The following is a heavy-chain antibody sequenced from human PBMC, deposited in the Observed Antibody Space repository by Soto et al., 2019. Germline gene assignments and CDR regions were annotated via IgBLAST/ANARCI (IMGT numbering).Heavy chain of an antibody. J-gene: IGHJ5*01. CDR1: GDSVSSNSAA. CDR3: ARESLCRGGSCYPRLDNWFGP. V-gene: IGHV6-1*01. Sequence: PSQTLSLTCAISGDSVSSNSAAWNWIRQSPSRGLEWLGRTYYRSKWYNDYAVSVKSRITINPDTSKNQFSLQLNSVTPEDTAVYYCARESLCRGGSCYPRLDNWFGPWGQGTLVTGSS. D-gene: IGHD2-15*01. CDR2: TYYRSKWYN.